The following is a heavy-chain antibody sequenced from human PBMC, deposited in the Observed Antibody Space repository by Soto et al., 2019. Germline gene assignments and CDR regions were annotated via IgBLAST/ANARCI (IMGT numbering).Heavy chain of an antibody. CDR3: AVAVAGPTAIGY. CDR1: GFTFSSYW. V-gene: IGHV3-74*01. D-gene: IGHD6-19*01. Sequence: EVQLVESGGGLVQPGGSLRLSCAASGFTFSSYWMHWVRQAPGKGLVWVSRINSDGSRTSYADSVKGRFTISRDNARTPLYLQMTRLRAEDTAVYYCAVAVAGPTAIGYWGQGTLVTVSS. J-gene: IGHJ4*02. CDR2: INSDGSRT.